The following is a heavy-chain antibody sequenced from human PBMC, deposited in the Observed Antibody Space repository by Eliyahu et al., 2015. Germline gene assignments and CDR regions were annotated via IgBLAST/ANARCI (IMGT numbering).Heavy chain of an antibody. CDR1: GGSISSYN. V-gene: IGHV4-59*01. Sequence: QVQLQESGPGLVKPSETLSLTCTVSGGSISSYNWNWIRQPPGKGLEWIGYIYYSGSTNYNPSLKSRVTISVDTSKNQFSLKLSSVTAADTAVYYCARGGWTYYYYGMDVWGQETTVTVSS. CDR3: ARGGWTYYYYGMDV. D-gene: IGHD6-19*01. J-gene: IGHJ6*02. CDR2: IYYSGST.